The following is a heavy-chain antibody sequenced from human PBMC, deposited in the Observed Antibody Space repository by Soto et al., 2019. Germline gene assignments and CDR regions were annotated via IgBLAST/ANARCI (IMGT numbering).Heavy chain of an antibody. CDR1: GYTFSTSG. J-gene: IGHJ1*01. CDR2: IRPDNGNT. CDR3: ARDTESNLYND. Sequence: ASVKVSCKASGYTFSTSGISWVRQAPGQGLEWVGWIRPDNGNTKSAQRLQGRVTLTTDTSASTAYMELRSLTSDDTAMYYCARDTESNLYNDLGHGTLVTVSS. D-gene: IGHD1-20*01. V-gene: IGHV1-18*01.